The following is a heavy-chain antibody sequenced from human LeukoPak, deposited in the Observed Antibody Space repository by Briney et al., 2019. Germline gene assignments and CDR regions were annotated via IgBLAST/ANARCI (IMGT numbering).Heavy chain of an antibody. CDR2: INSDGSST. J-gene: IGHJ4*02. CDR1: GFTFSSYS. CDR3: ARGASSGWYVGPF. Sequence: GGSLRLSCAASGFTFSSYSMNWVRQAPGKGLVWVSRINSDGSSTSYADSVKGRFTISRDNAKNTLYLQMNSLRAEDTAVYYCARGASSGWYVGPFWGQGTLVTVSS. D-gene: IGHD6-19*01. V-gene: IGHV3-74*01.